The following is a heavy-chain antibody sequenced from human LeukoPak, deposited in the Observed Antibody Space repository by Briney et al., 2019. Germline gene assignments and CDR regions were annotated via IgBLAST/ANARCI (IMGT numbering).Heavy chain of an antibody. CDR1: GGTFSSYA. V-gene: IGHV1-69*04. J-gene: IGHJ4*02. CDR2: IIPILGIA. D-gene: IGHD3-22*01. Sequence: SVKVSCKASGGTFSSYAISWVRQAPGQGLEWMGRIIPILGIANYAQKFQGRVTITADKSTSTAYMELSRLRSEDTAVYYCARDPSYYYDSSGYYRLAYWGQGTLVTVSS. CDR3: ARDPSYYYDSSGYYRLAY.